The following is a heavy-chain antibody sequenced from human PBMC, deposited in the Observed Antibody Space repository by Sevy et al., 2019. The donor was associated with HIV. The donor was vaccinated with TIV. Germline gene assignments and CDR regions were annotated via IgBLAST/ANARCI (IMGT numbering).Heavy chain of an antibody. Sequence: ASVKVSCKASGYIFTDYYIHWVRQAPGQGLEWMAWINSDSGVTNYAQRFRGEVTVTRDTSLNTAYLDLSRLKSNDTAIYFCARLTTKPTSDLYGMDVWGQRTPVTVSS. CDR1: GYIFTDYY. V-gene: IGHV1-2*02. J-gene: IGHJ6*02. D-gene: IGHD4-17*01. CDR2: INSDSGVT. CDR3: ARLTTKPTSDLYGMDV.